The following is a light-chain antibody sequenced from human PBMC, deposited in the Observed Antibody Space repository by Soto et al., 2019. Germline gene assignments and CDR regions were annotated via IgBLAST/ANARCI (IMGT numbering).Light chain of an antibody. CDR3: QSYDSSLRGYV. V-gene: IGLV1-40*01. J-gene: IGLJ1*01. CDR1: SSNIGAGND. CDR2: GNN. Sequence: QSVLTQPPSVSGAPGQGVTISCTGGSSNIGAGNDAQWYQQLPGTAPKLLIFGNNNRPSGVPDRFSGSKSGTSASLAISGLQAEDEADYYCQSYDSSLRGYVFGTGTKVTVL.